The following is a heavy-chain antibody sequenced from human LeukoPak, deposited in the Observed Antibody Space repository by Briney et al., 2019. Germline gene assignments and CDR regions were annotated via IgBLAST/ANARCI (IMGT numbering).Heavy chain of an antibody. CDR2: ISYDGSNK. CDR3: AKDHMQD. J-gene: IGHJ4*02. Sequence: GGSLRLSCAASGFTFSSYGMHWVRQAPGKGLEWVAVISYDGSNKYYADSVKGRFTISRDNSKNTLYLQMNSLRAEDTAAYYCAKDHMQDWGQGTLVTVSS. V-gene: IGHV3-30*18. D-gene: IGHD2-2*01. CDR1: GFTFSSYG.